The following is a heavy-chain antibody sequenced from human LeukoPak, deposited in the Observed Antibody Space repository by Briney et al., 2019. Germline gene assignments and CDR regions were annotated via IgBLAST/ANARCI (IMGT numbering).Heavy chain of an antibody. CDR2: MYASGST. D-gene: IGHD2-2*01. CDR1: GGSTSSYR. Sequence: PSETLSLTCSVSGGSTSSYRCSWIRQPAGKGLEWIGRMYASGSTNFNPSLKSRVTMSVDTSKNQFSLNLSSVTAADTAVYYCARDMGVSQRYWYFDLWGPGTLVTVSS. CDR3: ARDMGVSQRYWYFDL. V-gene: IGHV4-4*07. J-gene: IGHJ2*01.